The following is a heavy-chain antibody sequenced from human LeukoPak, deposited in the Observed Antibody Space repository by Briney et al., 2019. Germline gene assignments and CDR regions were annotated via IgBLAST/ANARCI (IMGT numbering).Heavy chain of an antibody. J-gene: IGHJ4*02. CDR1: GFIFDDHA. D-gene: IGHD3-10*01. CDR2: IRWDSSGI. V-gene: IGHV3-9*01. Sequence: PGRSLRLSCAASGFIFDDHAMHWVRLGPGKGLEWVAGIRWDSSGIDYADSVKGRFTISKDNAKNSLYLQMNRMKREDTALYFCVKDAGSGIDRVDREDFDYWGQGALVSVSS. CDR3: VKDAGSGIDRVDREDFDY.